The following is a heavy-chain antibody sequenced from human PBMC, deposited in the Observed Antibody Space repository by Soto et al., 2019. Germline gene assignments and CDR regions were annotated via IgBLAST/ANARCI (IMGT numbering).Heavy chain of an antibody. CDR2: IWYDGSNK. Sequence: QVQLVESGGGVVQPGRSLRLSCAASGFTFSSYGMHWVRQAPGEGLEWVAVIWYDGSNKYYADSVKGRFTISRDNSKNTLYLQMNSLRAEDTALYYCASVGASGWLAYFDYWGQGTLVTVSS. CDR1: GFTFSSYG. V-gene: IGHV3-33*01. D-gene: IGHD6-19*01. CDR3: ASVGASGWLAYFDY. J-gene: IGHJ4*02.